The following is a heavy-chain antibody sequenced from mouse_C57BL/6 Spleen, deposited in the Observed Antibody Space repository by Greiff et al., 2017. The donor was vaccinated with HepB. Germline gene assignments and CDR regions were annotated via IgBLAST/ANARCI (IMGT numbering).Heavy chain of an antibody. J-gene: IGHJ3*01. CDR3: AREQDYYYGSSPFAY. CDR1: GFTFTDYY. D-gene: IGHD1-1*01. CDR2: IRNKANGYTT. V-gene: IGHV7-3*01. Sequence: EVQLVESGGGLVQPGGSLSLSCAASGFTFTDYYMSWVRQPPGKALEWLGFIRNKANGYTTEYSASVKGRFTISRDNSQSILYLQMNALRAEDSATYYCAREQDYYYGSSPFAYWGQGTLVTVSA.